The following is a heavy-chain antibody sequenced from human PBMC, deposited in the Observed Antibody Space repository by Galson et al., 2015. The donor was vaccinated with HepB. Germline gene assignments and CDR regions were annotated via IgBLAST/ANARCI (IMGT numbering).Heavy chain of an antibody. Sequence: SVKVSCKASGSTFTGYYMHWVRQAPGQGLEWMGRINPNSGGTNYAQKFQGRVTMTRDTSISTAYMELSRLRSDDTAVYYCARATTTDYYYYGMDVWGQGTTVTVSS. CDR2: INPNSGGT. CDR3: ARATTTDYYYYGMDV. J-gene: IGHJ6*02. D-gene: IGHD4-17*01. CDR1: GSTFTGYY. V-gene: IGHV1-2*06.